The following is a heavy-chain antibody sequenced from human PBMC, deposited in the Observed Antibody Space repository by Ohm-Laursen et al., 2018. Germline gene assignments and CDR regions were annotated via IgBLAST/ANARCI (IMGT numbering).Heavy chain of an antibody. V-gene: IGHV1-18*01. J-gene: IGHJ4*02. D-gene: IGHD5-18*01. CDR1: GYTFTNYG. Sequence: SSVNVSCKASGYTFTNYGISWVRQAPGQGLEWMGWIRVYNGHTNYAQKLQGRVTMTTDTSTSTAYMELRSLRSDDTAVYYCATDTAMASFDYWGQGTLVTVSS. CDR2: IRVYNGHT. CDR3: ATDTAMASFDY.